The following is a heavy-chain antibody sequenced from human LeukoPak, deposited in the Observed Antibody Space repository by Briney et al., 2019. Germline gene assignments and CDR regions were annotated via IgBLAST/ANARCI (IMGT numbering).Heavy chain of an antibody. Sequence: PGGSLRLSCAASGFTFSSYAMSWVRQAPGKGLDWVSSISGSGGSTYYADSVRGRFTISRDNAKNSLYLQMNSLRVEDTAVYYCARIFGSGSPRPKSHGMDVWGQGTTVTVSS. CDR1: GFTFSSYA. CDR3: ARIFGSGSPRPKSHGMDV. J-gene: IGHJ6*02. CDR2: ISGSGGST. D-gene: IGHD3-10*01. V-gene: IGHV3-23*01.